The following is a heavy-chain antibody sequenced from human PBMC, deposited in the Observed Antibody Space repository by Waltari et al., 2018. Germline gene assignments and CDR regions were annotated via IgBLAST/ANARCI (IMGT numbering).Heavy chain of an antibody. Sequence: EVQLVESGGGLVKPGGSLRLSCAASGFSFSSYSMNWVRQAPGKGREWVSSIRSTSTYTHYADSVKGRFTISRDNAKNSLYLQMNSLRGDDTAVYYCARGGWGFSLDYWGQGTLVTFSS. D-gene: IGHD7-27*01. CDR2: IRSTSTYT. CDR3: ARGGWGFSLDY. J-gene: IGHJ4*02. V-gene: IGHV3-21*01. CDR1: GFSFSSYS.